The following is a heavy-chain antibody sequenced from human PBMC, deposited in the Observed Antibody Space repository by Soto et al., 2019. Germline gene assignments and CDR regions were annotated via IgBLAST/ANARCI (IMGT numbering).Heavy chain of an antibody. J-gene: IGHJ4*02. CDR3: ARDGPIGRSEFDY. CDR1: GFTFGQYP. D-gene: IGHD3-3*01. Sequence: QVQLVESGGGVVQPGTSLRLSCAASGFTFGQYPMQWVRQAPGKGLQWVAVISYHSTNKYYSDSVKGRFTISRDNSMNTLYLQMNSLTTEDTAIYSCARDGPIGRSEFDYWGQGTLVAVSS. V-gene: IGHV3-30*04. CDR2: ISYHSTNK.